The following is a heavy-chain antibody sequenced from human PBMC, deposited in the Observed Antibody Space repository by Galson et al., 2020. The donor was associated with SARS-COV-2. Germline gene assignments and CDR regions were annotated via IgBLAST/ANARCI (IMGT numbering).Heavy chain of an antibody. D-gene: IGHD2-15*01. Sequence: SVKVSCKASGGTFSSYAISWVRQAPGQGLEWMGGIIPIFGTANYAQKFQGRVTITADESTSTAYMELSSLRSEDTAVYYCARVGAANGYCSGGSCYSGGWFDPWGQGTLVTVSS. CDR2: IIPIFGTA. J-gene: IGHJ5*02. CDR1: GGTFSSYA. CDR3: ARVGAANGYCSGGSCYSGGWFDP. V-gene: IGHV1-69*13.